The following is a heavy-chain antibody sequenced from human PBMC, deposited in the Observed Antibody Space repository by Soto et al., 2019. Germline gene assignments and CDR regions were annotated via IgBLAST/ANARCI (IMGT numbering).Heavy chain of an antibody. D-gene: IGHD2-2*01. Sequence: QVQLQQWGAGLLKPSETLSLTCAVYGGSFSSYYWSWIRQPPGKGLEWIGQINHYGSTDYNPSLKSRVTISVDTSKNHFSLRLSSVTAAATAMYYCATHCSSTSCYYTFDPWGQGTLVTVSS. CDR3: ATHCSSTSCYYTFDP. CDR2: INHYGST. V-gene: IGHV4-34*01. CDR1: GGSFSSYY. J-gene: IGHJ5*02.